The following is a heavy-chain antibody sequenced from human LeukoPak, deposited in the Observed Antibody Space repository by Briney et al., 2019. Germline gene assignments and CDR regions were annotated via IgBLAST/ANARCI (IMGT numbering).Heavy chain of an antibody. CDR3: ARDTNYYDSSGYYYRWFDP. Sequence: GGSLRLSCAASGFTFSSYSMNWVRQAPGKGLEWVSYISSSSSTIYYADSVKGRFTISRDDAKNSPYLQMNSLRDEDTAVYYCARDTNYYDSSGYYYRWFDPWGQGTLVTVSS. J-gene: IGHJ5*02. D-gene: IGHD3-22*01. CDR1: GFTFSSYS. V-gene: IGHV3-48*02. CDR2: ISSSSSTI.